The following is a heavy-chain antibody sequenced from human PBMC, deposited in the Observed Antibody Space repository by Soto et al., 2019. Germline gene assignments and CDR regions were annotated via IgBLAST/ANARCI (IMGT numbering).Heavy chain of an antibody. Sequence: SETLSLTCTVSGDSITSNSYFWAWIRQPPGKSLEWIGYIYHTGTTYYNTSLKSRVTISVDRSKNQFSLKLSSVTAADTAVYYCARGVNYYDSSGDSWFDPWGQGTLVTVSS. J-gene: IGHJ5*02. CDR1: GDSITSNSYF. D-gene: IGHD3-22*01. CDR2: IYHTGTT. V-gene: IGHV4-39*07. CDR3: ARGVNYYDSSGDSWFDP.